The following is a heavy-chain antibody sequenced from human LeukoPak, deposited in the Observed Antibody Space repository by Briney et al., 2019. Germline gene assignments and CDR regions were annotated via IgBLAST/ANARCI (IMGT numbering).Heavy chain of an antibody. J-gene: IGHJ3*02. V-gene: IGHV4-59*01. CDR1: GGSISSYY. CDR3: ARWYYYDSTYAFDI. CDR2: IYYSGST. Sequence: SETLSLTCTVSGGSISSYYWSWIRQPPGKGLEWIGYIYYSGSTNYNPSLKSRVTISVDTSKNQFSLRLSSVTAADTAVYYCARWYYYDSTYAFDIWGQGTMVTVSS. D-gene: IGHD3-22*01.